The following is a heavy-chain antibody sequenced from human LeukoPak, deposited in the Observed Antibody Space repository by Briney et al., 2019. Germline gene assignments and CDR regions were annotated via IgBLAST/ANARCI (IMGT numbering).Heavy chain of an antibody. J-gene: IGHJ4*02. V-gene: IGHV3-20*04. Sequence: PGGSLRLSCGVSGFSVTSYWMSWVRQAPGKGLQWVSGINWNGGSTGYADSVKGRFTISRDNAKNSLYLQMNSLRAEDTAVYYCARDGITMRILEYWGQGTLVTVSS. CDR3: ARDGITMRILEY. D-gene: IGHD3-10*01. CDR2: INWNGGST. CDR1: GFSVTSYW.